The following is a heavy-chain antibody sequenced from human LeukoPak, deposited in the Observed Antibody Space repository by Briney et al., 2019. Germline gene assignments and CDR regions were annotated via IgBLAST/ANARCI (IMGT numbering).Heavy chain of an antibody. CDR2: ISGSGGIT. CDR1: GFIFSSYA. Sequence: GGSLRLSCAPSGFIFSSYAMSWVRQAPGKGLEWVSSISGSGGITYHADSVKGRFTISRDNSKNTLYLQMNSLRAEDTAVYYCAKNTVSGGHYQYYMDVWGKGTTVTVSS. V-gene: IGHV3-23*01. D-gene: IGHD4-11*01. J-gene: IGHJ6*03. CDR3: AKNTVSGGHYQYYMDV.